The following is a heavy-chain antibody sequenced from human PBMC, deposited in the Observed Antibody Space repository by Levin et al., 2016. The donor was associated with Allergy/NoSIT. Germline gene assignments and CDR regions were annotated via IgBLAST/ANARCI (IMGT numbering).Heavy chain of an antibody. CDR3: AHGDSFGEFHH. CDR2: IYWDDDK. J-gene: IGHJ5*02. D-gene: IGHD3-10*01. Sequence: WIRQPPGKALEWLALIYWDDDKRYRPSLKSRLTITKDTSRNQVVLTMTNMDPVDTATYYCAHGDSFGEFHHWGQGTLVTVSS. V-gene: IGHV2-5*02.